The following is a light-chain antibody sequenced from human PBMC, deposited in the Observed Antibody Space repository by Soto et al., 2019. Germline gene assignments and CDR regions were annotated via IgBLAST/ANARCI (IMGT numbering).Light chain of an antibody. J-gene: IGKJ1*01. V-gene: IGKV3-11*01. Sequence: EIVLTQSPATLSLSPGERATLSCRASQSVSSYLAWYQQKPGQAPRLLIYDASNRATGIPARFSGSVSGTDFTLTISSLDPEDFAVYYCQQRSNVPQTFGQGTKVEIK. CDR3: QQRSNVPQT. CDR2: DAS. CDR1: QSVSSY.